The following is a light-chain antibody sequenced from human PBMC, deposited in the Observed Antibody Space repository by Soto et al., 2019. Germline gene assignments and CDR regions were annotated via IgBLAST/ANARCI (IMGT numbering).Light chain of an antibody. V-gene: IGKV3D-7*01. J-gene: IGKJ1*01. Sequence: EIVMTQSPATLSLSPGERATLSCRASQSVSSSYLSWYQQKPGQAPRLLIYGASTRATGIPARFSGSGSGTDFTLTISSLQPEDFAVYYCQQDYSLPWTFGQGTKV. CDR1: QSVSSSY. CDR3: QQDYSLPWT. CDR2: GAS.